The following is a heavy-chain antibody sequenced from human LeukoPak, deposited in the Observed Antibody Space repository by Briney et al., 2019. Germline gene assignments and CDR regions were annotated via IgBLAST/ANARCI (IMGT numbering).Heavy chain of an antibody. Sequence: SETLSLTCTVSGGSISSYYWSWIWQPPGKGLEWIGYIYYSGSTNYNPSLKSRVTISVDTSKNQFSLKLSSVTAADTAVYYCARGDGRDSSSWSTSDYWGQGTLVTVSS. V-gene: IGHV4-59*08. D-gene: IGHD6-13*01. CDR1: GGSISSYY. J-gene: IGHJ4*02. CDR3: ARGDGRDSSSWSTSDY. CDR2: IYYSGST.